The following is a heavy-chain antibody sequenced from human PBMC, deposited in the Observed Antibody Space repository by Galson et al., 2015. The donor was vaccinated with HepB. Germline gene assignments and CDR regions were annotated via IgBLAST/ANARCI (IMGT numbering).Heavy chain of an antibody. Sequence: SLRLSCAASGFSVGDTYISWVRQAPGKGLEWVSIIYDGDATYYVDSVKGRFIISRDISKNTLYLQMNNLRVEDTAVYYCVRDRAGPWGQGTLVTVSP. D-gene: IGHD3-10*01. J-gene: IGHJ5*02. V-gene: IGHV3-66*01. CDR3: VRDRAGP. CDR1: GFSVGDTY. CDR2: IYDGDAT.